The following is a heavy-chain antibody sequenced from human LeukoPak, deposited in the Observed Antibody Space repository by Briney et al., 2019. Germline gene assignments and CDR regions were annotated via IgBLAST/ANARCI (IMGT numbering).Heavy chain of an antibody. J-gene: IGHJ4*02. Sequence: ASVKVSCKASGYTFTSYYMHWVRQAPGQGLEWMGIINPSGGSTSYAQKFQGRVTMTRDMSTSTVYMELSSLRSEDTAVYYCARVASVATILSNLDYWGQGTLVTVSS. V-gene: IGHV1-46*01. D-gene: IGHD5-12*01. CDR1: GYTFTSYY. CDR2: INPSGGST. CDR3: ARVASVATILSNLDY.